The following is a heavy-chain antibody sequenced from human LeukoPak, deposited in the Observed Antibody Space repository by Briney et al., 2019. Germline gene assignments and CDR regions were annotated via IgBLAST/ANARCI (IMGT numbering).Heavy chain of an antibody. V-gene: IGHV1-2*02. D-gene: IGHD1-1*01. CDR1: GYTFTGYY. Sequence: ASVKVSCKASGYTFTGYYMHWVRQAPGQGLEWMGWINPNSGGTNYAQKFQGRVTMTRDTSISTAYMELSRLRSDDTAVYYCARVSPSTTGTTADLPYWGQGTLVTVSS. J-gene: IGHJ4*02. CDR2: INPNSGGT. CDR3: ARVSPSTTGTTADLPY.